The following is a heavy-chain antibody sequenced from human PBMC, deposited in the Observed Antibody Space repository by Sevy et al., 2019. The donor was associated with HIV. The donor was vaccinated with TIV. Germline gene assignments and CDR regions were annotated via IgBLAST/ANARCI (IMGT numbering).Heavy chain of an antibody. V-gene: IGHV1-69*13. CDR1: GGTFSSYA. D-gene: IGHD3-10*01. Sequence: ASVKVSCKASGGTFSSYAISWVRQAPGQGLEWMGGIIPIFGTVNYAQKFQGRVTITADESTSTAYMELCSLGSEDTAVYYCARAPLDRITLVQGVVSHYYYSMDVWGQGTTVTVSS. J-gene: IGHJ6*02. CDR3: ARAPLDRITLVQGVVSHYYYSMDV. CDR2: IIPIFGTV.